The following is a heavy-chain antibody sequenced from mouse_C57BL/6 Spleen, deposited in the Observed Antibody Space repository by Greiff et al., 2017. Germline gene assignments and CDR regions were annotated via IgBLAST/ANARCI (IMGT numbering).Heavy chain of an antibody. CDR1: GYAFSSYW. D-gene: IGHD2-4*01. J-gene: IGHJ4*01. CDR2: IYPGDGDL. V-gene: IGHV1-80*01. CDR3: TKFHYDSYLDYAMDY. Sequence: QVQLQQSGAELVKPGASVNISCKASGYAFSSYWMNWVKQRPGKGLEWIGQIYPGDGDLNSNGKFKGKATLTADKSSSPAYMQLSSLTSEDSAVYFCTKFHYDSYLDYAMDYWGQGTSVTVSS.